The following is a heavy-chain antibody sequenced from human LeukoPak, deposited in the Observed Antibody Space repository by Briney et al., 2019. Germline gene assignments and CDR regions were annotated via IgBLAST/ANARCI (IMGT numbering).Heavy chain of an antibody. V-gene: IGHV1-69*05. D-gene: IGHD6-19*01. CDR2: IIPIFGTA. J-gene: IGHJ4*02. Sequence: SVKVSCKASGGTLSSYAISWVRQAPGQGLEWMGRIIPIFGTANYAQKFQGRVTITTDESTSTAYMELSSLRSEDTAVYYCARVGSSSGSLDNWGQGTLVPVSS. CDR1: GGTLSSYA. CDR3: ARVGSSSGSLDN.